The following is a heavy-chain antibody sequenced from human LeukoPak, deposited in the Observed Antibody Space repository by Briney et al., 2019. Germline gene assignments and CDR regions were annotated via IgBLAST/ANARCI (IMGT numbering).Heavy chain of an antibody. J-gene: IGHJ6*03. CDR2: IIPIFGTA. CDR3: ARGVAARQVHYYYYYYMDV. D-gene: IGHD6-6*01. Sequence: SVKVSCKASGGTFSSYAISWVRQAPGQGLEWMGGIIPIFGTANYAQKFQGRVTITTDESTSTAYMELSSLRSEDTAVHYCARGVAARQVHYYYYYYMDVWGKGTTVTVSS. CDR1: GGTFSSYA. V-gene: IGHV1-69*05.